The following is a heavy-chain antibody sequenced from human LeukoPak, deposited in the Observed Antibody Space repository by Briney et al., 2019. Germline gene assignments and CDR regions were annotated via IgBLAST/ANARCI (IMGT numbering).Heavy chain of an antibody. J-gene: IGHJ3*01. V-gene: IGHV4-59*13. CDR2: IPYGGNT. D-gene: IGHD3-10*01. CDR1: GDSISSYY. CDR3: ARGRVYFYGSGSRYLDDAFDV. Sequence: SETLSLTCSVSGDSISSYYWSWIRQSPEKGLEWVGCIPYGGNTKYNPSLKSRVTISADTSKFSLKLSSVTAADTAVYYCARGRVYFYGSGSRYLDDAFDVWGRGTTVTVSS.